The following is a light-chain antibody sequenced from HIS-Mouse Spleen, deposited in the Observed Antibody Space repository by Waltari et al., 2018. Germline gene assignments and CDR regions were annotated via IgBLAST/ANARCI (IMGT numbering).Light chain of an antibody. CDR3: QQYNSYPRT. CDR1: QGISSA. J-gene: IGKJ4*01. V-gene: IGKV1-13*02. CDR2: GAS. Sequence: AILLTQSPSSLSASLGDRVPITRRASQGISSALAWYQQKPGQAPKLLIYGASSLESGVPSRFSGSGSGTDFTLTISSLQPEDFAAYYCQQYNSYPRTFGGGTKVEIK.